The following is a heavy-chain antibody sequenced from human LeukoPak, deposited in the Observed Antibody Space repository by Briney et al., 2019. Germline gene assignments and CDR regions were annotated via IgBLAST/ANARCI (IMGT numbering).Heavy chain of an antibody. CDR1: GYTFTSYD. CDR2: MNPNSGNT. Sequence: ASVKVSCKASGYTFTSYDINWVRQATGQGLEWMGWMNPNSGNTGYAQKFQGRVTITTDESTSTAYMELSSLRSEDTAVYYCARVAMVTPRWFDPWGQGTLVTVSS. D-gene: IGHD5-18*01. CDR3: ARVAMVTPRWFDP. V-gene: IGHV1-8*01. J-gene: IGHJ5*02.